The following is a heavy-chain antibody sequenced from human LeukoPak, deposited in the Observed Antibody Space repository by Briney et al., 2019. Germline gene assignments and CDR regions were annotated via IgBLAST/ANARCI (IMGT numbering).Heavy chain of an antibody. CDR3: ARDAPTEHFAWLPVIDY. J-gene: IGHJ4*02. Sequence: GGSLRLSCAASGFTFSSYDMNWVRQAPREGLEWVSYISSSGSTIYYADSVKGRFTISRDNAKNSLFLQMNSLRAEDTAVYYCARDAPTEHFAWLPVIDYWGQGTLVTVSS. V-gene: IGHV3-48*03. CDR1: GFTFSSYD. CDR2: ISSSGSTI. D-gene: IGHD3-9*01.